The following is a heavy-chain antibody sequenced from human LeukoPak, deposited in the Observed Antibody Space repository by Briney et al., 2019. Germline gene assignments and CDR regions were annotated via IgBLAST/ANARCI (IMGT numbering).Heavy chain of an antibody. CDR1: GFTFSSYS. CDR2: ISSSGDTK. Sequence: PGGSLRLSCAASGFTFSSYSMNWVRQAPGKGLEWVSYISSSGDTKYYADSVKGRITISRDNAENSLYLQMNSLRDEDTAMFYCARDFGGRGAGSSGFYYYYYYIMDVWGQGTTVTVSS. V-gene: IGHV3-48*02. D-gene: IGHD3-22*01. CDR3: ARDFGGRGAGSSGFYYYYYYIMDV. J-gene: IGHJ6*02.